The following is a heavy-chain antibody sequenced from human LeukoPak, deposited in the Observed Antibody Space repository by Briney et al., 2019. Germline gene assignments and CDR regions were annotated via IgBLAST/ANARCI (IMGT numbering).Heavy chain of an antibody. CDR3: ARGAWGYSSSPFDY. D-gene: IGHD6-13*01. CDR2: IYYSGST. V-gene: IGHV4-39*07. CDR1: GGSISSSSYF. Sequence: SETLSLTCTVSGGSISSSSYFWGWICQPPGKGLGRIGSIYYSGSTYYNPSLKSRVTISVDTSKNQFSLKLSSVTAADTAGYYCARGAWGYSSSPFDYWGQGTLVTVSS. J-gene: IGHJ4*02.